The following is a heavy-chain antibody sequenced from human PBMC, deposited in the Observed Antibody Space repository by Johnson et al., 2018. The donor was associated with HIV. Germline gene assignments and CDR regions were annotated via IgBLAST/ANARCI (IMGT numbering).Heavy chain of an antibody. D-gene: IGHD4-11*01. CDR3: ARGLGWDTNLAFDI. V-gene: IGHV3-11*04. CDR1: GFTFSDYY. Sequence: QVQLVESGGGVVQPGGSLRLSCAASGFTFSDYYMSWIRQAPGKGLEWVSGISWNSGSIGYADSVKGRFTISRDNAKKSLYLQMNSLRDADTAVYYCARGLGWDTNLAFDIWGQGTVVTVSS. CDR2: ISWNSGSI. J-gene: IGHJ3*02.